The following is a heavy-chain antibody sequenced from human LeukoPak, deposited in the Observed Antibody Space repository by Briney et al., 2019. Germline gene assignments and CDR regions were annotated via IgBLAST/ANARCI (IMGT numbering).Heavy chain of an antibody. CDR1: GGSFSGYY. V-gene: IGHV4-34*01. CDR3: ARGTRWLRDFDY. D-gene: IGHD5-24*01. Sequence: SETLSLTCAVYGGSFSGYYWSWIRQPPGKGLEWIGEINHSGSTNYNPSLKSRVTISVDTSKNQFSPKLSSVTAADTAVYYCARGTRWLRDFDYWGQGTLVTVSS. J-gene: IGHJ4*02. CDR2: INHSGST.